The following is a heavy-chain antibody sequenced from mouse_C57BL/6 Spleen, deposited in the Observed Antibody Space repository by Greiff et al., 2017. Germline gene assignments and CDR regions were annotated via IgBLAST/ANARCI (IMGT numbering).Heavy chain of an antibody. D-gene: IGHD4-1*01. CDR3: AEANWDFYWYFDV. V-gene: IGHV1-26*01. CDR1: GYTFTDYY. CDR2: INPNNGGT. J-gene: IGHJ1*03. Sequence: VQLQQSGPELVKPGASVKISCKASGYTFTDYYMNWVKQSHGKSLEWIGDINPNNGGTSYNQKFKGKATLTVDKSSSTAYMELRSLTSEDSAVYYCAEANWDFYWYFDVWGTGTTVTVSS.